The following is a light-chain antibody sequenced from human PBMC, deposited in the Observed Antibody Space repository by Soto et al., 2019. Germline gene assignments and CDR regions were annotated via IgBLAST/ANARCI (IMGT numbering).Light chain of an antibody. Sequence: QSALTQPASVSGSPGQSITISCTGTSSDVGGYNYVSWYQQHPGKAPKLMIYDVSNRPSGVSNRFSGSKSVNTASLTISGLQAEDEADYYCSSYTCRSTPGVFGGGTKLTV. J-gene: IGLJ2*01. V-gene: IGLV2-14*01. CDR1: SSDVGGYNY. CDR2: DVS. CDR3: SSYTCRSTPGV.